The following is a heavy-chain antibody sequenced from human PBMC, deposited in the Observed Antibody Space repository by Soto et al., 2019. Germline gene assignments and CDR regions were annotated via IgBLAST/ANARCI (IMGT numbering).Heavy chain of an antibody. D-gene: IGHD6-6*01. CDR3: ASHDHSRSSSGWFAR. CDR2: MYYSGST. V-gene: IGHV4-59*01. CDR1: VDSISSSY. J-gene: IGHJ5*02. Sequence: SETLSLTCAVSVDSISSSYWNWIRQPPGKGLEWIGYMYYSGSTNYNPSLQSRVTISVDTSRSQFSLKLTSVTAADTAVYYCASHDHSRSSSGWFARWG.